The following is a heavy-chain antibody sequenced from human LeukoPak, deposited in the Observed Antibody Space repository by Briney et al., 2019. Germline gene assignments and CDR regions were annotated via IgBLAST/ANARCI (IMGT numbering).Heavy chain of an antibody. D-gene: IGHD3-10*01. V-gene: IGHV3-7*01. CDR3: ASWLLWFGELSPAYGMDV. CDR2: IKQDGSEK. CDR1: GFTLSSYW. J-gene: IGHJ6*02. Sequence: GGPLRLSCAASGFTLSSYWMSWVRQAPGKGREGVANIKQDGSEKYCVDSVKGRFTISRDTAKNSLYLQMNSLRAEDTAVYYCASWLLWFGELSPAYGMDVWGQGTTVTVSS.